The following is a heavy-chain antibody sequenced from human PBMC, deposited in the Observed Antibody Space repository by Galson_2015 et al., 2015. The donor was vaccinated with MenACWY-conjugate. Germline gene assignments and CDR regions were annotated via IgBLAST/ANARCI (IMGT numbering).Heavy chain of an antibody. D-gene: IGHD6-19*01. V-gene: IGHV4-34*01. CDR2: INHSGST. CDR3: ARGSPLVSSGWYRWDNWFDP. Sequence: ETLSLTCAVYGGSFSGYHWSWIRQPPGKGLEWIGEINHSGSTNYNPSLKSRVTISVDTSKNQFSLKLSSVTAADTAVYYCARGSPLVSSGWYRWDNWFDPWGQGTLVTVSS. J-gene: IGHJ5*02. CDR1: GGSFSGYH.